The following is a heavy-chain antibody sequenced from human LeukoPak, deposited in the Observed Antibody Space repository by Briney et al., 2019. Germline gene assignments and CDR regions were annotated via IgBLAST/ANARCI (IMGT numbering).Heavy chain of an antibody. Sequence: SETLSLTCSVSGGSISSTCCHWGWIRQPPGKGLEWIGTIYYSGSTYDNPSLKSRVTIFVDTSKNQFSLKLSSVTAADTAVYYCARQGPPRSNYYDYWGQGTLVTVSS. J-gene: IGHJ4*02. CDR2: IYYSGST. D-gene: IGHD3-10*01. CDR3: ARQGPPRSNYYDY. CDR1: GGSISSTCCH. V-gene: IGHV4-39*01.